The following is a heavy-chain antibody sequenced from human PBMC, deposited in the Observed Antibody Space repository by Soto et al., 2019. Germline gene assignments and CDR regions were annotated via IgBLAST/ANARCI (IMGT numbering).Heavy chain of an antibody. V-gene: IGHV3-21*01. CDR3: ARGQLSYQQPVGYYYYYGMDV. Sequence: GGSLRLSCAASGFTFSTSSMNWVRQAPGKGLEWVSSISSSSSYIYYADSLKGGCTISRDNAKNSLYLQMNSLRAEDTAVYYCARGQLSYQQPVGYYYYYGMDVWGQGTTVTVSS. D-gene: IGHD2-2*01. CDR2: ISSSSSYI. CDR1: GFTFSTSS. J-gene: IGHJ6*02.